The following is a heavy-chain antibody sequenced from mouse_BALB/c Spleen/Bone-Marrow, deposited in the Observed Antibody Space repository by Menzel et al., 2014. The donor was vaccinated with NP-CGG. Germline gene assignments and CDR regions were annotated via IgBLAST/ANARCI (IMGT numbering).Heavy chain of an antibody. CDR1: GFTFSDYY. J-gene: IGHJ2*01. V-gene: IGHV5-4*02. Sequence: EVKLMESGGGLVKPGGSLKLSCAASGFTFSDYYMYWVRQTPEKRLEWVATISDGGSYTYYPDSVKERFTISKENAKNNLNLQMSNLKSEDTAMYYCTRVRYEYFDYWGQGTTLTVSS. CDR3: TRVRYEYFDY. D-gene: IGHD2-3*01. CDR2: ISDGGSYT.